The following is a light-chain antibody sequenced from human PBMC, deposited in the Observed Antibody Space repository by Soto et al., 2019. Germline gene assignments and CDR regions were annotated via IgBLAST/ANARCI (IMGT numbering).Light chain of an antibody. CDR3: QQRSTWPLT. J-gene: IGKJ4*01. CDR2: DAS. V-gene: IGKV3-11*01. Sequence: EIVLTQSPATLSLSPGERATLSCRASQSVSSYFAWYQQKPGQAPRLLIYDASNRATGIPARFSGSGSGTGFTLTISSLEPEDFALYYCQQRSTWPLTFGGGTKVEIK. CDR1: QSVSSY.